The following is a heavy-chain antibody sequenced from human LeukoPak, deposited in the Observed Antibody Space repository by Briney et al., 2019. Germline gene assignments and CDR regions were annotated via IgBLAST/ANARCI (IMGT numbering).Heavy chain of an antibody. CDR2: ISYDGSNK. CDR1: GFTFSSYG. CDR3: ARGDTYSSGTQFDY. J-gene: IGHJ4*02. Sequence: GRSLRLSCAASGFTFSSYGMHWVRQAPGKGLEWVAVISYDGSNKYYADSVKGRFTISRDNSKNTLYLQMNSLRAEDTAVYYCARGDTYSSGTQFDYWGQGTLVTVSS. D-gene: IGHD6-19*01. V-gene: IGHV3-30*03.